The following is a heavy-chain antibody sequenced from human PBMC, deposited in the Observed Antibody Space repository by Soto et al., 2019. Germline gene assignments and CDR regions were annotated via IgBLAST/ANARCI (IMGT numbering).Heavy chain of an antibody. D-gene: IGHD1-26*01. V-gene: IGHV4-59*01. Sequence: SETLSLTCTVSGGSISSYYWSWIRQPPGKGLEWIGYIYYSGSTNYNPSLKSRVTISVDTSKNQFSLKLNSVTAADTAVYYCAREINLGAIDYWGQGTLVTVSS. CDR3: AREINLGAIDY. CDR2: IYYSGST. J-gene: IGHJ4*02. CDR1: GGSISSYY.